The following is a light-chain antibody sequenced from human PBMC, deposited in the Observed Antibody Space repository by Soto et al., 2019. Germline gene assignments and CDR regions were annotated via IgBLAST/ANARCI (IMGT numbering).Light chain of an antibody. CDR3: QQRDKWPIT. CDR2: SAS. J-gene: IGKJ5*01. Sequence: EIVMTPSPPKLSVSPEQRATLSCRASQSVSSKLAWYQQRPGQAPRLLIYSASTRATGIPARFSGSGSGTDFTLTISDVQPEDFAVYYCQQRDKWPITFGQGTRLEIK. V-gene: IGKV3-15*01. CDR1: QSVSSK.